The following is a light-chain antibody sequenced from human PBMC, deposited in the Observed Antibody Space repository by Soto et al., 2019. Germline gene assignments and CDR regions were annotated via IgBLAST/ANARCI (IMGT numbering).Light chain of an antibody. CDR1: QSVFYSSNNKNY. CDR2: WAS. CDR3: QQYYSTPPYT. J-gene: IGKJ2*01. V-gene: IGKV4-1*01. Sequence: IVMNQSPDSLAVSLGERATINCKSSQSVFYSSNNKNYLAWYRQKPGQPPKLLIYWASIRESGVPDRISGSGSGTDFTLTISSLQAEDVAVYYCQQYYSTPPYTFGQGTKLEIK.